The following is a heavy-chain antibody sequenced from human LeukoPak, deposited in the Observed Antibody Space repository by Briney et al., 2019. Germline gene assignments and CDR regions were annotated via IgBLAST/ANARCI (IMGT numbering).Heavy chain of an antibody. CDR1: SDSISSSSYY. D-gene: IGHD4-17*01. CDR3: ARVPTVTFFDY. CDR2: IYYSGST. Sequence: PSETLSLTCTVSSDSISSSSYYWGWIRQPPGKGLERIGTIYYSGSTYYNPSLKSRVTISVDTSKNQFSLKLSSVTAADTAVYYCARVPTVTFFDYWGQGTLVTVSS. V-gene: IGHV4-39*07. J-gene: IGHJ4*02.